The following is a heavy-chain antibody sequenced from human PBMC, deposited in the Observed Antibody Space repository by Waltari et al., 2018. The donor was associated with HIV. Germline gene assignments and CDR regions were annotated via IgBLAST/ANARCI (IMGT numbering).Heavy chain of an antibody. V-gene: IGHV3-30*01. CDR1: GFLFSGYL. Sequence: QVQLVESGGGVVRRGGSWRRSCSALGFLFSGYLFPSCGQAPGKGLEWVAATSFDGTNNYYAHSVKGRFTISRDNIKNILHLQMNSLKIEDMAVYYCAKDRSGSLHYFYYYGMDVWGKGTTVAVSS. CDR2: TSFDGTNN. CDR3: AKDRSGSLHYFYYYGMDV. J-gene: IGHJ6*04. D-gene: IGHD3-22*01.